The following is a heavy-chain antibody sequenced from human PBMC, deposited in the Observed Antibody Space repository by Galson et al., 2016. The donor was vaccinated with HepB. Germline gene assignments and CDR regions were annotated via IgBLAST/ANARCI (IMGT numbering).Heavy chain of an antibody. J-gene: IGHJ4*02. D-gene: IGHD4-23*01. V-gene: IGHV3-21*01. CDR1: GFTFSTYS. CDR2: ISSRSSYI. Sequence: SLRLSCAASGFTFSTYSMNWVRQAPGKGLEWVSYISSRSSYIYYADSVKGRFTISRDNAKNSLFLQMKSLRTEDTAVYYCARDVYGGKLVTGFDYWGQGTLATVSS. CDR3: ARDVYGGKLVTGFDY.